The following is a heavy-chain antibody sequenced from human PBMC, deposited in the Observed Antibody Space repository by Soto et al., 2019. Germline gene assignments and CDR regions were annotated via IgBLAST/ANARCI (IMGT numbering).Heavy chain of an antibody. D-gene: IGHD6-13*01. CDR2: IYYSGST. J-gene: IGHJ6*02. Sequence: PSETLSLTCTVSGGSISSSSYYWGWIRQPPGKGLEWIGSIYYSGSTYYNPSPKSRVTISVDTSKNQFSLKLSSVTAADTAVYYCARQDGSSWYYYYYGMDVWGQGTTVT. CDR3: ARQDGSSWYYYYYGMDV. CDR1: GGSISSSSYY. V-gene: IGHV4-39*01.